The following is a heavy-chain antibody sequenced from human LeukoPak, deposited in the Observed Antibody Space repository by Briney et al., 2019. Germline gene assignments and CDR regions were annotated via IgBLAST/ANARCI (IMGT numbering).Heavy chain of an antibody. Sequence: GGSLRLSCAASGFTFSSYAMSWVRQAPGKGLEWVSAIGGSGGSTYYADSVKGRFTISRDNSKNTLYLQMNSLRAEDTAVYYCAKRNSSGYYYFDYWGQGTLVTVSS. CDR3: AKRNSSGYYYFDY. V-gene: IGHV3-23*01. CDR2: IGGSGGST. D-gene: IGHD3-22*01. J-gene: IGHJ4*02. CDR1: GFTFSSYA.